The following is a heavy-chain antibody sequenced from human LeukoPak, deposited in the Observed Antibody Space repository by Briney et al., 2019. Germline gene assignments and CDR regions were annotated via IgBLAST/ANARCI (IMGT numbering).Heavy chain of an antibody. CDR2: IYSGGST. D-gene: IGHD6-19*01. Sequence: PGGSLRLSCAASGFTVSSNYMSWVRQAPGKGLEWVSVIYSGGSTYYADSVKGRFTISRDNSKNTLYLQMNSLRAEDTAVYYCAKDSRFYGSGWPFDYWGQGTLVTVSS. V-gene: IGHV3-66*01. CDR1: GFTVSSNY. J-gene: IGHJ4*02. CDR3: AKDSRFYGSGWPFDY.